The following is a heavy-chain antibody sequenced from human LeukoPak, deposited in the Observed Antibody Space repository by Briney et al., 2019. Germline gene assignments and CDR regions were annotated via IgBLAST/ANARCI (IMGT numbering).Heavy chain of an antibody. CDR1: GGSISSGDYY. V-gene: IGHV4-61*08. J-gene: IGHJ4*02. CDR2: IYYSGST. Sequence: PSETLSLTCTVSGGSISSGDYYWSWTRQPPGKGLEWIGYIYYSGSTNYNPSLKSRVTISVDTSKNQFSLKLSSVTAADTAVYYCARRSGGYSSGWTFDYWGQGTLVTVSS. CDR3: ARRSGGYSSGWTFDY. D-gene: IGHD6-19*01.